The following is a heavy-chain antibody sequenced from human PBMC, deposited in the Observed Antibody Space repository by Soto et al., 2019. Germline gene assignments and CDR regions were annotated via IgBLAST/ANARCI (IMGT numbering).Heavy chain of an antibody. CDR2: INRSGST. Sequence: PAETLSLTCAVYGGSFSGYYWSWIRQPPGKGLEWIGEINRSGSTNYNPSLKSRVTISVDTSKNQFSLKLSSVTAADTAVYYCAGRGIAVAGTSYYYYGMEVWGQGTTVTVS. J-gene: IGHJ6*02. CDR1: GGSFSGYY. V-gene: IGHV4-34*01. CDR3: AGRGIAVAGTSYYYYGMEV. D-gene: IGHD6-19*01.